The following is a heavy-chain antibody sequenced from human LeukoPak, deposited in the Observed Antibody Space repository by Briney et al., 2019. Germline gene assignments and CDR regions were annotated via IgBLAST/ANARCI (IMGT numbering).Heavy chain of an antibody. D-gene: IGHD4-23*01. J-gene: IGHJ4*02. Sequence: GGSLRLSCAASGFTFSSCWMNWARQAPGKGLEWVASINHNGNVNYYVDSVKGRFTISRDNAKNTLYLQMNSLRVEDTAVYYCARGRPHGNDYWGQGTLVTVSS. CDR1: GFTFSSCW. CDR3: ARGRPHGNDY. V-gene: IGHV3-7*01. CDR2: INHNGNVN.